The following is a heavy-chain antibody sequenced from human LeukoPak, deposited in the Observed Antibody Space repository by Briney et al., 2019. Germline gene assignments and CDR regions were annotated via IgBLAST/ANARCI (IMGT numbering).Heavy chain of an antibody. CDR1: GGSISSYY. D-gene: IGHD3-3*01. CDR3: ARGAWSGYYTFRYNWFDP. Sequence: SETLSLTCTVSGGSISSYYWSWIRQPPGKGLEWIGYIYYSGSTNYNPSLKSRVTISVDTSKNQFSLKLSSVTAADTAVYYCARGAWSGYYTFRYNWFDPWGQGTLVTVSS. CDR2: IYYSGST. J-gene: IGHJ5*02. V-gene: IGHV4-59*12.